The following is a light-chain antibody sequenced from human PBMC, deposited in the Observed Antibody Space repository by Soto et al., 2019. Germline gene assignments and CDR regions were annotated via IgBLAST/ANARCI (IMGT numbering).Light chain of an antibody. J-gene: IGKJ1*01. CDR1: QSLLHSNGYNY. CDR3: MEALQTPLT. CDR2: LGS. V-gene: IGKV2-28*01. Sequence: DIVMTQSPLSLPVTPGEPASISCKSSQSLLHSNGYNYLDWYLQKPGQSPQLLIYLGSNRASGVPDRFSGSGSGTDFTLKISRVEAEDVGVYYCMEALQTPLTVGQGTNVEI.